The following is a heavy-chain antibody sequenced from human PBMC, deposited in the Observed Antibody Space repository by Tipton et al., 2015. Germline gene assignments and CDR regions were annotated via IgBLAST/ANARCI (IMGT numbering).Heavy chain of an antibody. J-gene: IGHJ6*02. V-gene: IGHV3-7*05. CDR1: GFSFSAYW. CDR3: ARDRGNDFWSAYYYHYGMDV. Sequence: SLRLSCAASGFSFSAYWMSWVRQAPGKGLEWVANIKQDGSEKYFMDSVKGRFTISRDNAKNSLYLQMNSLRAEDTAMYYCARDRGNDFWSAYYYHYGMDVWGQGTTVTVSS. D-gene: IGHD3-3*01. CDR2: IKQDGSEK.